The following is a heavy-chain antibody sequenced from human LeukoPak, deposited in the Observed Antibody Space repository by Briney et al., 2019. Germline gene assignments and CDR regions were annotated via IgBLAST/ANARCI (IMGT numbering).Heavy chain of an antibody. V-gene: IGHV4-30-4*01. CDR2: IYYSGST. CDR1: GGSISSGDYY. CDR3: AREVETHNRARLLWFGELFPGGNWFDP. D-gene: IGHD3-10*01. Sequence: SETLSLTCTVSGGSISSGDYYWSWIRQPPGKGLEWIGYIYYSGSTYYNPSLKSRVTISVDTSKNQFSLKLSSVTAADTAVYYCAREVETHNRARLLWFGELFPGGNWFDPWGQGTLVTVSS. J-gene: IGHJ5*02.